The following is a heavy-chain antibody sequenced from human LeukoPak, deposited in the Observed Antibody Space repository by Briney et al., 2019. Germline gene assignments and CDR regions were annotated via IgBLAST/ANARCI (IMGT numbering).Heavy chain of an antibody. CDR2: INQNGGVK. J-gene: IGHJ4*02. V-gene: IGHV3-7*01. Sequence: GGSLRLSCAASGFTFSSFWMSWVRQAPGKGLDWVANINQNGGVKHYVDSVKGRFIISRDNAENSVSLQMNGLRPEDTAVYYFARASYDDWGLFDNWGQGTLVTVSS. CDR3: ARASYDDWGLFDN. D-gene: IGHD3-16*01. CDR1: GFTFSSFW.